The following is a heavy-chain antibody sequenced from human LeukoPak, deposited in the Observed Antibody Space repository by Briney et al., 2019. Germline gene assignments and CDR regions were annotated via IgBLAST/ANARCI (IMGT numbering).Heavy chain of an antibody. CDR3: ARVTREVLWFGELKPFDY. Sequence: SETLSLTCTVSGYSISSGYYWGWIRPPPGKGLEWIGSIYHSGSTYYNPSLKSRVTISVDTSKNQFSLKLSSVTAADTAVYYCARVTREVLWFGELKPFDYWGQGTLVTVSS. CDR1: GYSISSGYY. D-gene: IGHD3-10*01. CDR2: IYHSGST. J-gene: IGHJ4*02. V-gene: IGHV4-38-2*02.